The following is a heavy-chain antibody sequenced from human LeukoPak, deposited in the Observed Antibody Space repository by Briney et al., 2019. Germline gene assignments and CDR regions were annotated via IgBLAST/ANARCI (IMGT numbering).Heavy chain of an antibody. V-gene: IGHV1-2*02. J-gene: IGHJ6*03. CDR3: ARGVAYYYDSSGISDFDYYYYMDV. Sequence: ASVTVSCKASGYTFTGYYMHWVRQAPGQGLEWMGWINPNSGGTNYAQKFQGRVTMTRDTSISTAYMELSRLRSDDTAVYYCARGVAYYYDSSGISDFDYYYYMDVWAKGPRSPSP. CDR1: GYTFTGYY. D-gene: IGHD3-22*01. CDR2: INPNSGGT.